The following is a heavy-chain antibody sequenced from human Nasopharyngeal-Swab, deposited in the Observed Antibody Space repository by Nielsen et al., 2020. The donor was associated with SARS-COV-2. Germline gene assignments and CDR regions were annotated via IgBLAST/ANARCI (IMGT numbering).Heavy chain of an antibody. Sequence: ASVKVSSKGSGCTFTSYAMNWVRQAPGQGLEWMGWINTNTGNPTYAQGFTGRFVFSLDTSVSTAYLQISSLKAEDTAVYYCARSNCSSTSCYAFWGQGTLVTVSS. J-gene: IGHJ4*02. CDR1: GCTFTSYA. V-gene: IGHV7-4-1*02. CDR3: ARSNCSSTSCYAF. CDR2: INTNTGNP. D-gene: IGHD2-2*01.